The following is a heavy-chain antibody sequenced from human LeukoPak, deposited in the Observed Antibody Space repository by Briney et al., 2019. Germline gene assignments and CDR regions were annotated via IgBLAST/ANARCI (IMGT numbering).Heavy chain of an antibody. J-gene: IGHJ5*02. Sequence: SETLSLTCAVSGGSISSGGYSWSWIRQPPGKGLEWIGYIYHSGSTYYNPSLKSRVTISVDRSKNQFSLRLTSVTAADTAVYYCAREGYYDSSGYNWSDPWGQGTLVTVSS. CDR3: AREGYYDSSGYNWSDP. CDR1: GGSISSGGYS. V-gene: IGHV4-30-2*01. CDR2: IYHSGST. D-gene: IGHD3-22*01.